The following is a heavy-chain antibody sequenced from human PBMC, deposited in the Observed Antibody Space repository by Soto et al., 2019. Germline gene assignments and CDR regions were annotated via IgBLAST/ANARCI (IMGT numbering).Heavy chain of an antibody. CDR3: AKGKGEMATIIYFDY. D-gene: IGHD5-12*01. CDR2: ISGSGGST. J-gene: IGHJ4*02. Sequence: GGSLRLSCAAPGFTSSSYAMSWVRQAPGKGLEWVSAISGSGGSTYYADSVKGRFTISRDNSKNTLYLQMNSLRAEDTAVYYCAKGKGEMATIIYFDYWGQGTLVTVSS. CDR1: GFTSSSYA. V-gene: IGHV3-23*01.